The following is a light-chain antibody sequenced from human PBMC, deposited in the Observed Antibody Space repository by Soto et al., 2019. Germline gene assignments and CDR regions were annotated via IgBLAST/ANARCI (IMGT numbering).Light chain of an antibody. Sequence: DIPLTQLPSSVSSSVGDRVTITCRVCQGICSWLAWYQQEPGKAPKLLIYAASSLQSGVPSRFSGSGSGTDFTLTISSLQPEDFATYYCQQANSFSYTFGQGTKLEIK. CDR1: QGICSW. V-gene: IGKV1-12*01. J-gene: IGKJ2*01. CDR2: AAS. CDR3: QQANSFSYT.